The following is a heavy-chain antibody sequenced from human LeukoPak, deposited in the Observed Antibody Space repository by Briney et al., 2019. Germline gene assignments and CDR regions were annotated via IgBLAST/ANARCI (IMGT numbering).Heavy chain of an antibody. V-gene: IGHV3-53*01. Sequence: GGSLRLSCAASGFTVSSNYMSWVRQAPGKGLEWVSVIFSGGSTYYADSVKGRFTISRDNSKNTLYLQMNSLRAEDTAVYYCAREVVMTWYFDYWGQGTLVTVSS. CDR3: AREVVMTWYFDY. CDR2: IFSGGST. J-gene: IGHJ4*02. D-gene: IGHD3-22*01. CDR1: GFTVSSNY.